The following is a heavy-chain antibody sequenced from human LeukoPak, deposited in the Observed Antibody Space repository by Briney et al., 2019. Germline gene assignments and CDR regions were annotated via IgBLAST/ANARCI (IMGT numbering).Heavy chain of an antibody. CDR3: AKDQGGDRTFDS. CDR2: VRNDGSNQ. D-gene: IGHD2-21*01. CDR1: GFIFSSYA. Sequence: GGSLRLSCAASGFIFSSYAMSWVRQAPGKGLEWVAFVRNDGSNQYNADSVKGRFTISRDNSKNTLYLQMNSLRTEDTAVYYCAKDQGGDRTFDSWGQGTLVTVSS. V-gene: IGHV3-30*02. J-gene: IGHJ4*02.